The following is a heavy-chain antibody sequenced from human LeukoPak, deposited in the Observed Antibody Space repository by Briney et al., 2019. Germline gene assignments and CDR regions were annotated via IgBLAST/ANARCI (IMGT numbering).Heavy chain of an antibody. Sequence: SETLSLTCAVSGGSIGDSYWWTWVRQAPGKGLEWIGEIFPSGTSNYNPSLKGRVTISLDKSNNHFSLKLNSMTAADTAVYYCARQGGDILTGYLDYWGQGTLATVSS. V-gene: IGHV4-4*02. CDR1: GGSIGDSYW. CDR3: ARQGGDILTGYLDY. CDR2: IFPSGTS. J-gene: IGHJ4*02. D-gene: IGHD3-9*01.